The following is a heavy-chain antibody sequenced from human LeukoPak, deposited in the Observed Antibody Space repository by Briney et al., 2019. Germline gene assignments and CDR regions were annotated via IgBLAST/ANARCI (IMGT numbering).Heavy chain of an antibody. CDR3: ARGGGYDPPLFDY. CDR1: GGSISSGGYS. V-gene: IGHV4-30-2*01. CDR2: IYHSGST. Sequence: SQTLSLTCAVSGGSISSGGYSWSWIRQPPGKGLEWLGYIYHSGSTYYNPSLKSRVTISVDRSKNQFSLKLSSVTATDTAVYYCARGGGYDPPLFDYWGQGTLVTVSS. J-gene: IGHJ4*02. D-gene: IGHD5-12*01.